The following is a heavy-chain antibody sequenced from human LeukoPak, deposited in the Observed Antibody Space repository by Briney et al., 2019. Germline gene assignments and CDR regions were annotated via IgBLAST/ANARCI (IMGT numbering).Heavy chain of an antibody. J-gene: IGHJ4*02. D-gene: IGHD6-13*01. CDR3: ARAIVQYTSSWSEGYYFDY. CDR1: GGSISGGDYY. CDR2: IYYSGRT. V-gene: IGHV4-61*08. Sequence: SQTLSLTCTVSGGSISGGDYYWNWIRQPPGKGLEWIGYIYYSGRTNYNPSLKSRVTISVDTSKNQFSLKLSSVTAADTAVYYCARAIVQYTSSWSEGYYFDYWGQGTLVTVSS.